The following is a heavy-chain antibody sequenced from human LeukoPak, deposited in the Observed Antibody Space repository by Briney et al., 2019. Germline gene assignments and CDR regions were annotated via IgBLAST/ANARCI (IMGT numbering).Heavy chain of an antibody. CDR2: INHSGST. J-gene: IGHJ3*02. Sequence: SETLSLTCAVYGGSFSGYYWSWIRQPPGKGLEWIGEINHSGSTNYNPSLKSRVTISVDTSKNQFSLKLSSVTAADTAVYYCARPIKWWWTLSEDVYAFDIWGQGTMVTVSS. CDR3: ARPIKWWWTLSEDVYAFDI. D-gene: IGHD2-21*01. CDR1: GGSFSGYY. V-gene: IGHV4-34*01.